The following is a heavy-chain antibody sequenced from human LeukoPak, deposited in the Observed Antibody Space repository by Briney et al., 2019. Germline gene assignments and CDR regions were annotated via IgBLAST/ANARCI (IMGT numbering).Heavy chain of an antibody. D-gene: IGHD2-15*01. CDR3: ARVSPPLGYCSGGSCYWYFDL. CDR1: GYTFTNYG. J-gene: IGHJ2*01. CDR2: INPNSGGT. Sequence: ASVMVSCKASGYTFTNYGISWVRQAPGQGLEWMGWINPNSGGTNYAQKFQGRVTMTRDTSISTVYMELNRLRSDDTAVYYCARVSPPLGYCSGGSCYWYFDLWGRGTLVTVSS. V-gene: IGHV1-2*02.